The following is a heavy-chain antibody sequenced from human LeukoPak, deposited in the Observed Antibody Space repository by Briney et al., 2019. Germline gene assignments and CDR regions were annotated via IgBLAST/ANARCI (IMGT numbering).Heavy chain of an antibody. Sequence: GGSLRLSCAASGFTVSSNYMSWVRQAPGKGLVWVSRINSDGSSTSYADSVKGRFTISRDNAKNTLYLQMNSLRAEDTAVYYCARGLSGYSSSLGYWGQGTLVTVSS. V-gene: IGHV3-74*01. CDR2: INSDGSST. CDR1: GFTVSSNY. D-gene: IGHD6-6*01. CDR3: ARGLSGYSSSLGY. J-gene: IGHJ4*02.